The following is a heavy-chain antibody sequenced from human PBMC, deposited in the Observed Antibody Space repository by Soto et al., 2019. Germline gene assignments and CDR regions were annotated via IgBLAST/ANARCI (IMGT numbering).Heavy chain of an antibody. V-gene: IGHV4-30-4*01. CDR3: ARGAYSDSSSYFDY. CDR2: IYYSGTT. CDR1: GDSISSGDHY. Sequence: QVQLQESGPGLVKPSQTLSLTCTVSGDSISSGDHYWSWIRQPPGKGLEWIGYIYYSGTTYSRPSLQSRVTISVDTSKNQFSLKLNSVTPADTAVYYCARGAYSDSSSYFDYWGQGTLVPVSS. D-gene: IGHD6-6*01. J-gene: IGHJ4*02.